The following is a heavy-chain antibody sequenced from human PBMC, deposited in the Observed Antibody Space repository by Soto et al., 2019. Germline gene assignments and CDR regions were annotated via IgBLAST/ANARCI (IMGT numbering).Heavy chain of an antibody. Sequence: EEQLVESGGGLVQPGGSLRLSCGASRFTFSNYAMTWVRQAPGKGLEWVSAISGSGGSTYYADSVKGRFTISRDNSKNTLYLQMNSLRAEDTAIYYCAKGGLSGLSYWGQGTLVTVSS. CDR1: RFTFSNYA. CDR2: ISGSGGST. J-gene: IGHJ4*02. D-gene: IGHD1-26*01. V-gene: IGHV3-23*04. CDR3: AKGGLSGLSY.